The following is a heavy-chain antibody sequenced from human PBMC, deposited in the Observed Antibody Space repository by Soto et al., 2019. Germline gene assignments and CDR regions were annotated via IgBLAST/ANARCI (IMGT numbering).Heavy chain of an antibody. V-gene: IGHV1-18*01. CDR3: ARLVTEDWRVSNPYYFDY. J-gene: IGHJ4*02. CDR1: GYTFTSYG. Sequence: QVQLVQSGAEVKKPGASVKVSCKASGYTFTSYGISWVRQAPGQGLEWMGWISAYNGNTNYAQKLQGRVTMTTDTSTSTAYMELRSLRSDDTAVYYCARLVTEDWRVSNPYYFDYWGQGTLVTVSS. D-gene: IGHD4-4*01. CDR2: ISAYNGNT.